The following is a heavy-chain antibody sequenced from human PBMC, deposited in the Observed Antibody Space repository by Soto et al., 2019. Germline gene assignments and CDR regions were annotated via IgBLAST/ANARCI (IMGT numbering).Heavy chain of an antibody. D-gene: IGHD3-10*01. Sequence: GESLKISCAASGFTFSSYDMHWVRQATGKGLEWVSAIGTAGDTYYPGSVKGRFTISRENAKNSLYLQMNSLRAEDTAVYYCARDGYYGSGVRWAGHYGMDVWGQGTTVTVSS. J-gene: IGHJ6*02. CDR2: IGTAGDT. CDR3: ARDGYYGSGVRWAGHYGMDV. CDR1: GFTFSSYD. V-gene: IGHV3-13*01.